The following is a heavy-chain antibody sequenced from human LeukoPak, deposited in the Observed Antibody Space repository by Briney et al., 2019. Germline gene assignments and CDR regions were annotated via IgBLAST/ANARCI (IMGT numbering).Heavy chain of an antibody. CDR3: ARAGEYRFDY. J-gene: IGHJ4*02. CDR2: INGDGRTI. Sequence: GGSLRLSCAASGFTFSSSWMHWVRQTPGKGLVWVSRINGDGRTINYADSVKGRFTISRDNARNTLYLQMHSLRDEDTAIYYCARAGEYRFDYWGLGTPVTVSS. V-gene: IGHV3-74*01. D-gene: IGHD4-17*01. CDR1: GFTFSSSW.